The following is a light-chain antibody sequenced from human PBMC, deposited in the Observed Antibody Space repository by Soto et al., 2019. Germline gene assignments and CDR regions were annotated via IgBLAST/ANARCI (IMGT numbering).Light chain of an antibody. CDR1: SSDVGDYNY. Sequence: QSALTQPASVSGSPGQWITISCTGTSSDVGDYNYVSWYQQHPGKAPKLMIYGVNNRPSGVSNRFSGSKSGNTASLTISGRQAEDEADYYCSSYTSSSTRVFGGGTNSPS. CDR3: SSYTSSSTRV. V-gene: IGLV2-14*01. J-gene: IGLJ2*01. CDR2: GVN.